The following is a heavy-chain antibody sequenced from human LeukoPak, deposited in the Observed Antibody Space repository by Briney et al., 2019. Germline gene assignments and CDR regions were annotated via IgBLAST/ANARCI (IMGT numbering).Heavy chain of an antibody. CDR3: ARDHHRRLYDSQARDTFDI. CDR2: ISSSSSTI. Sequence: PGGSLRLSCAASGFTFSSYSMDWVRQAPGKGLEWVSYISSSSSTIYYADSVKGRFTISRDNAKNSLYLQMHSLRADDTAVYYCARDHHRRLYDSQARDTFDIWGQGTMVTVSS. J-gene: IGHJ3*02. D-gene: IGHD3-22*01. V-gene: IGHV3-48*01. CDR1: GFTFSSYS.